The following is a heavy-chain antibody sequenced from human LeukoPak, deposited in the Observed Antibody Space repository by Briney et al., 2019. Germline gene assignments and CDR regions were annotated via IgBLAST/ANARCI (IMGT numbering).Heavy chain of an antibody. Sequence: GGSLRPSCAASGFTFDDYAMHWVRQAPGKGLEWVSGISWNSGSIGYADSVKGRFTISRDNAKNSLYLQMNSLRAEDTASYYCAKDMYGVRGVIDYWGQGTLVTASS. CDR1: GFTFDDYA. V-gene: IGHV3-9*01. CDR2: ISWNSGSI. CDR3: AKDMYGVRGVIDY. D-gene: IGHD3-10*01. J-gene: IGHJ4*02.